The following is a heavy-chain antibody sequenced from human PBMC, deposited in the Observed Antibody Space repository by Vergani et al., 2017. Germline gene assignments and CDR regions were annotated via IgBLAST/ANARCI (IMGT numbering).Heavy chain of an antibody. CDR2: IYYSGST. CDR1: GGSISSYY. J-gene: IGHJ6*02. Sequence: VQLQESGPGLVKPSETLSLTCTVSGGSISSYYWSWIRQPPGKGLEWIGYIYYSGSTNYNPSLKSRVTISVDTSKNQFSLKLSSVTAADTAVYYCARAIAARRGRYYYGMDVWGQGTTVSVSS. V-gene: IGHV4-59*01. D-gene: IGHD6-13*01. CDR3: ARAIAARRGRYYYGMDV.